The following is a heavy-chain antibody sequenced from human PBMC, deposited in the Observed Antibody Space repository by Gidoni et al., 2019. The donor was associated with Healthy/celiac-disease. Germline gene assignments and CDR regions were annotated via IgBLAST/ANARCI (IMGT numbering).Heavy chain of an antibody. CDR3: TRCIAVAGDNWFDP. Sequence: EVQLVESGEGLVQPGRSLSLSCTASGFTFGDYAMSWVRQATGKGLEWVGFIRSKAYGGTTEYAASVKGRFTISRDDSKSIAYLQMNSLKTEDTAVYYCTRCIAVAGDNWFDPWGQGTLVTVSS. CDR2: IRSKAYGGTT. V-gene: IGHV3-49*04. D-gene: IGHD6-19*01. J-gene: IGHJ5*02. CDR1: GFTFGDYA.